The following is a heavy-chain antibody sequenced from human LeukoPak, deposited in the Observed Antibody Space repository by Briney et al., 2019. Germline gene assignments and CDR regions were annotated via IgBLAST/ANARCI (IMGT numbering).Heavy chain of an antibody. CDR1: GGSISSSSYY. J-gene: IGHJ4*02. Sequence: SETLSLTCTVSGGSISSSSYYWGWIRQPPGKGLEWIGSIYYSGSTYYNPSLKSRVTISVDTSKNQFSLKLSSVTAADTAVYYCARKGITMIHWGQGTLVTVSS. CDR3: ARKGITMIH. D-gene: IGHD3-22*01. CDR2: IYYSGST. V-gene: IGHV4-39*01.